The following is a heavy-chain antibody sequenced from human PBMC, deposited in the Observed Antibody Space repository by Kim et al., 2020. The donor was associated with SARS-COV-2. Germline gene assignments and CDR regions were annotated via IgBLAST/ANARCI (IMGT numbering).Heavy chain of an antibody. J-gene: IGHJ5*02. Sequence: SETLSLTCTVSGASVSSSNFFWAWIRQPPGTGLEWIASFAYSGSTYYNPSLNSRVATSVDTSKNQFSLKLSSVTAADTAIYYCARHPPWAADKGGFDPWGQGSLVNVSS. CDR2: FAYSGST. D-gene: IGHD6-13*01. V-gene: IGHV4-39*01. CDR3: ARHPPWAADKGGFDP. CDR1: GASVSSSNFF.